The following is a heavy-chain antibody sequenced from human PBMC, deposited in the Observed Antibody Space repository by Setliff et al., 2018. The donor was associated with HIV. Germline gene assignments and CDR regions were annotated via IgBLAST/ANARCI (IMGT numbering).Heavy chain of an antibody. D-gene: IGHD4-17*01. V-gene: IGHV4-34*01. J-gene: IGHJ4*02. Sequence: TLSLTCAVYGGSLSGYYWSWIRQPPGKGLEWIGEINHSGYTNYNPSLKSRMIISVDMSKNQFSLKLTSVTAADTAVYYCARGRTVSEHWGQGTLVTVSS. CDR3: ARGRTVSEH. CDR1: GGSLSGYY. CDR2: INHSGYT.